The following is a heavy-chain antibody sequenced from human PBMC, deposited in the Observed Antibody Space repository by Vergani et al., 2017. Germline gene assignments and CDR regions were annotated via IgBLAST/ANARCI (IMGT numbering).Heavy chain of an antibody. D-gene: IGHD3-16*01. Sequence: VQLVEAGGGLVQPGGSLRLSCTASGFTFQAFAFHWVRQVSGRGLEWVSGIDRNYGVKNGNSFEGRFSISRDNAKKAVFLQMNNLGHEDTALYFCVKDNDYDADGPFDLWGRGTLVTVSS. CDR3: VKDNDYDADGPFDL. CDR1: GFTFQAFA. CDR2: IDRNYGVK. J-gene: IGHJ2*01. V-gene: IGHV3-9*01.